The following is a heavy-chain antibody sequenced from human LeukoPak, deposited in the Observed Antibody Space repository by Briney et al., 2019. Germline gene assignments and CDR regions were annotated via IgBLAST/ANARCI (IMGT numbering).Heavy chain of an antibody. J-gene: IGHJ4*02. D-gene: IGHD6-19*01. CDR2: IYHSGST. V-gene: IGHV4-38-2*02. CDR3: ARDLYSSGWGYFDY. Sequence: SETLSLTCTISGYSISSGYYWGWIRQPPGKGLEWIGSIYHSGSTYYNPSLKSRFTISLDTSENQFSLKLSSLTAADTAVYYCARDLYSSGWGYFDYWGQGTLVTVSS. CDR1: GYSISSGYY.